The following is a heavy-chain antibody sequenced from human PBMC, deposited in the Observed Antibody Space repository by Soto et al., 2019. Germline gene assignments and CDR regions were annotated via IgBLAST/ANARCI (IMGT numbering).Heavy chain of an antibody. CDR1: GGSVSSGNYY. V-gene: IGHV4-39*07. CDR3: ARDKITGLFDY. Sequence: SETLSLTCTVSGGSVSSGNYYWGWIRQPPGTGLEWIGEINHSGSTNYNPSLKSRVTISVDTSKNQFSLKLTSVTAADTAVYYCARDKITGLFDYWGQGTLVTVSS. J-gene: IGHJ4*02. CDR2: INHSGST. D-gene: IGHD2-8*02.